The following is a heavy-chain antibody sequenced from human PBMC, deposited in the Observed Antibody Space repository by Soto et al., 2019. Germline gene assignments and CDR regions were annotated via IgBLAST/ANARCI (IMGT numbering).Heavy chain of an antibody. CDR3: ARGYDFWSGYSNFDY. CDR1: GFTFSSYA. D-gene: IGHD3-3*01. V-gene: IGHV3-30-3*01. J-gene: IGHJ4*02. CDR2: ISYDGSNK. Sequence: PGGSLRLSCAASGFTFSSYAVHWVRQAPGKGLWWVAVISYDGSNKYYADSVKGRFTISRDNSKNTLYLQMNSLRAEDTAVYYCARGYDFWSGYSNFDYWGQGTLVTVSS.